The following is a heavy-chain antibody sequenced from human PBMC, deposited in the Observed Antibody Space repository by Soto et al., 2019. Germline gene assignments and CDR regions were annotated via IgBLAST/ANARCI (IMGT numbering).Heavy chain of an antibody. J-gene: IGHJ6*02. Sequence: SETLSLTCTVSGGSISSYYWSWIRQPAGKGLEWIGRIYTSGSTNYNPSLKSRVTMSVDTSKNQFSLKLSSVTAADTAVYYCARESFGSGSYYNVNYYYGMDVWGQGTTVT. CDR2: IYTSGST. V-gene: IGHV4-4*07. CDR1: GGSISSYY. D-gene: IGHD3-10*01. CDR3: ARESFGSGSYYNVNYYYGMDV.